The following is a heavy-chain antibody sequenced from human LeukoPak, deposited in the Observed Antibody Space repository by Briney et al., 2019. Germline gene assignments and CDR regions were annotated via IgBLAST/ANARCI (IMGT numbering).Heavy chain of an antibody. CDR3: ARVYGGLYYYYMDV. D-gene: IGHD5/OR15-5a*01. J-gene: IGHJ6*03. CDR1: GGSISSHY. V-gene: IGHV4-59*11. CDR2: IYYSGST. Sequence: SETLSLTCTVSGGSISSHYWSWIRQPPGKGLEWIGYIYYSGSTNYNPSLKSRVTISVDTSKNQFSLKLSSVTAADTAVYCCARVYGGLYYYYMDVWGKGTTVTVSS.